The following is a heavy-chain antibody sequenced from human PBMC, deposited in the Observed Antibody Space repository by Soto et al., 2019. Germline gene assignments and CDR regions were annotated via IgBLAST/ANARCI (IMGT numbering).Heavy chain of an antibody. CDR3: AVGYGEYGYYYGMDV. J-gene: IGHJ6*02. CDR1: GYTFTSYD. D-gene: IGHD3-10*01. V-gene: IGHV1-8*01. Sequence: QVQLVQSGAEVKKPGASVKVSCKASGYTFTSYDINWVRQATGQGLAWMGWMIPTSGSTDSAQMFQGRVTMTRNTSISTAYVALSSLRSEDTAVYYCAVGYGEYGYYYGMDVWGQGTTVTVSS. CDR2: MIPTSGST.